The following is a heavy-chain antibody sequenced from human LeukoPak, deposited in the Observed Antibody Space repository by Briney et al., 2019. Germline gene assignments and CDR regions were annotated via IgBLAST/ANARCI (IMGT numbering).Heavy chain of an antibody. J-gene: IGHJ4*02. CDR3: ATDSGAVAGRGYYFDY. V-gene: IGHV1-24*01. D-gene: IGHD6-19*01. CDR2: FHPEDGET. Sequence: GASVKVSCKASGYTLTALSMHWVRQAPGKGLEWLGGFHPEDGETIYAQKFQGRVTMTADTSTDTAYMELSSLRSEDTAVYYCATDSGAVAGRGYYFDYWGQGTLVTVSS. CDR1: GYTLTALS.